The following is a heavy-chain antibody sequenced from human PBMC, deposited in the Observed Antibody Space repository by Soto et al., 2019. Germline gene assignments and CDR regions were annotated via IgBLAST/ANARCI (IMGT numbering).Heavy chain of an antibody. CDR2: INQDGSEK. Sequence: EVQLVESGGGLVQPGGSLRLSCAASGFTFSSYWTDWVRQAPGKGLEWVANINQDGSEKHYVDSVKGRFTISRDNVKNSLYLQMSSLTAEDSALYYCTRSLDFWGQGTLVTVSS. CDR1: GFTFSSYW. J-gene: IGHJ4*02. V-gene: IGHV3-7*01. CDR3: TRSLDF.